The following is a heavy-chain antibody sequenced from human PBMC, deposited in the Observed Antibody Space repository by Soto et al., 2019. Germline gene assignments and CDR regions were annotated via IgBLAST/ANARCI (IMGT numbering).Heavy chain of an antibody. V-gene: IGHV4-59*01. J-gene: IGHJ4*02. CDR1: GGSISSYY. Sequence: SETLSLTCTVSGGSISSYYWSWIRQPPGKGLEWIGYIYYSGSTNYNPSLKSRVTISVDTSKNQFSLKLSSVTAADTAVYYCASSIVLMVYGGFDYWGQGTLVTVSS. CDR3: ASSIVLMVYGGFDY. D-gene: IGHD2-8*01. CDR2: IYYSGST.